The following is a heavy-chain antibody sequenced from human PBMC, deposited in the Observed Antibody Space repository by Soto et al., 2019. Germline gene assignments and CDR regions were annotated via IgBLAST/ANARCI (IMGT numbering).Heavy chain of an antibody. CDR2: ISGSGGGT. V-gene: IGHV3-23*01. CDR3: AKDLYGDYGGLDY. J-gene: IGHJ4*02. Sequence: EVQLLESGGGLVQPGGSLRLSCPASGFIFSTYAMSWVRQAPGKGLEWVSCISGSGGGTYYADSVKGRFTISRDNSKNTLYLQMNSLRAEDTAVYYCAKDLYGDYGGLDYWGQGTLLTVSS. CDR1: GFIFSTYA. D-gene: IGHD4-17*01.